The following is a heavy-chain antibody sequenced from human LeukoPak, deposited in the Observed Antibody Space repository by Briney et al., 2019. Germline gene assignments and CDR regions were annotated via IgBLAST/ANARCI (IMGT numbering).Heavy chain of an antibody. D-gene: IGHD4-17*01. CDR1: GYTLTELS. Sequence: ASVKVSCKVSGYTLTELSMHWVRQAPGKGLEWMGGFDPEDGETIYAQKFQGRVTMTRDTSTSTAYMELSSQRSEDIDVYYCARHERKRTTPLFDYWGQGTLVTVSS. V-gene: IGHV1-24*01. CDR3: ARHERKRTTPLFDY. J-gene: IGHJ4*02. CDR2: FDPEDGET.